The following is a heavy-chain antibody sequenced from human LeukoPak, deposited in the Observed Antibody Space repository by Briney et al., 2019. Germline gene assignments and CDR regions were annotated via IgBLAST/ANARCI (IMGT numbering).Heavy chain of an antibody. CDR3: ARDAHSVKYYYDSSGYLDY. CDR2: ISGSGGST. CDR1: GFTFSSFSNFA. J-gene: IGHJ4*02. V-gene: IGHV3-23*01. D-gene: IGHD3-22*01. Sequence: GGSLRLSCAASGFTFSSFSNFAMSWVRQAPGEGLECVSVISGSGGSTYYADSVKGRFTISRDNSKKTLDLQMNSLRAEDTAVYYCARDAHSVKYYYDSSGYLDYWGQGTLVTVSS.